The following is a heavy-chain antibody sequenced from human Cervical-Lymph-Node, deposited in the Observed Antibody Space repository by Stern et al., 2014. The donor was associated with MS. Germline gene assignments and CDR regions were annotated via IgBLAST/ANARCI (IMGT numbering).Heavy chain of an antibody. Sequence: QLQLQESGPGLVKPSETLSLTCTVSGGSFNNYYWSWIRQPPGKGLEWIGYIYPDGSTKYNPSLKSRVPISLHTSKKQFSLRLTSVTAADTAVYYCARVDDCSGGTCFSTSWFDPWGQGTLVTVSS. J-gene: IGHJ5*02. CDR1: GGSFNNYY. CDR2: IYPDGST. CDR3: ARVDDCSGGTCFSTSWFDP. D-gene: IGHD2-15*01. V-gene: IGHV4-59*01.